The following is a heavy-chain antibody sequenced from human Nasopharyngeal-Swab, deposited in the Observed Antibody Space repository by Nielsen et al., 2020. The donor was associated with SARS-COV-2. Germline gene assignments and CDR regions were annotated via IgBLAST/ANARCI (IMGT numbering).Heavy chain of an antibody. CDR1: GFTFSSYA. J-gene: IGHJ6*02. Sequence: GGSLRLSCAAYGFTFSSYAMSWVRQAPGKGLEWVSAISGSGGSTYYADSVKGRFTISRDNSKNTLFLQMNSLRVEDTAVYYCAKDQRLAPNGMDVWGQGTTVTVSS. CDR3: AKDQRLAPNGMDV. V-gene: IGHV3-23*01. D-gene: IGHD6-25*01. CDR2: ISGSGGST.